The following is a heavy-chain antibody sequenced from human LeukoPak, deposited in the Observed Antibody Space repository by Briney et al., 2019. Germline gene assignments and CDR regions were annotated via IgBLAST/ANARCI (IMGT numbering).Heavy chain of an antibody. CDR3: ARDSRYCSGGSCYASYYYYGMDV. V-gene: IGHV4-4*07. CDR1: GGSISSYY. CDR2: IYTSGST. D-gene: IGHD2-15*01. Sequence: SETLSLTCTVSGGSISSYYWSWIRQPAGKGLEWIGRIYTSGSTNYNPSLKSRVTMSVDTSKNQFSLKLSSVTAADTAVYYCARDSRYCSGGSCYASYYYYGMDVWGQGTTVTVS. J-gene: IGHJ6*02.